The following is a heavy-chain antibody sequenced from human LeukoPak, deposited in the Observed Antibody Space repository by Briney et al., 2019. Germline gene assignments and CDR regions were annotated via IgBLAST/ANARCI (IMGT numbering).Heavy chain of an antibody. Sequence: PSETLSLTCTVSGGSISSSSYYWGWIRQPPGKGLEWIGEINHSGSTNYNPSLKSRVTISVDTSKNQFSLKLSSVTAADTAVYYCARGAPPSYYYGAPIGDAFDIWGQGTMVTVSS. D-gene: IGHD3-10*01. CDR2: INHSGST. CDR1: GGSISSSSYY. CDR3: ARGAPPSYYYGAPIGDAFDI. V-gene: IGHV4-39*07. J-gene: IGHJ3*02.